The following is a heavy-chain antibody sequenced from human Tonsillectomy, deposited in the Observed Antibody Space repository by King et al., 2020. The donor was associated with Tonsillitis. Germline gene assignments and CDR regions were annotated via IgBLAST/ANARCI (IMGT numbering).Heavy chain of an antibody. Sequence: VQLAESGGGLVQPGGSLRLSCAASGFTFSSYAMHWVRQATGKGLEWVSSIVTVGDPYYPGSVKGRFTISRENAKNSFYLQMNSLRAGDTAVYFCARVAHYFDSSGYSAAFDIWGQGTMVTVSS. J-gene: IGHJ3*02. V-gene: IGHV3-13*04. CDR2: IVTVGDP. D-gene: IGHD3-22*01. CDR1: GFTFSSYA. CDR3: ARVAHYFDSSGYSAAFDI.